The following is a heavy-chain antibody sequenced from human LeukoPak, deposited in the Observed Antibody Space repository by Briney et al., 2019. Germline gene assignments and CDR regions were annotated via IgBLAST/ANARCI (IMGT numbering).Heavy chain of an antibody. CDR2: INHSGST. Sequence: SETLSLTCAVYGGSFSGYYWSWIRQPPGKGLEWIGEINHSGSTNYNPSLKSRVTMSVDTSKNQFSLKLSSVTAADTAVYYCARDYRVGYYYYYGMDVWGQGTTVTVSS. CDR3: ARDYRVGYYYYYGMDV. D-gene: IGHD1-26*01. J-gene: IGHJ6*02. CDR1: GGSFSGYY. V-gene: IGHV4-34*01.